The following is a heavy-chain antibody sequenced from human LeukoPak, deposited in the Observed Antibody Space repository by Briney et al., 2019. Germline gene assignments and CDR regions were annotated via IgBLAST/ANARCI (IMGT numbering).Heavy chain of an antibody. CDR1: GFTFRSFG. CDR3: AKEVVVRSSTGAQDAFDI. D-gene: IGHD2-2*01. CDR2: ISYDGSNK. Sequence: GRSLRLSCAASGFTFRSFGMHWVRQAPGKGLEWVAFISYDGSNKLYADSVKGRFTISRDNSKNTLYLQMNSLRAEDTAVYYCAKEVVVRSSTGAQDAFDIWGQGTMVTVSS. J-gene: IGHJ3*02. V-gene: IGHV3-30*18.